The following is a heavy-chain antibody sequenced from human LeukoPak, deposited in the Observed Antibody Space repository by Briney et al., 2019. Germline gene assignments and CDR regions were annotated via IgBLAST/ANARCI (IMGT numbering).Heavy chain of an antibody. CDR3: ARDNSVGDVAWWFDP. CDR2: INPSGSST. V-gene: IGHV1-46*01. Sequence: ASVKVSCKPSGYSFTSHYMHWVRQAPGQGLEWLGLINPSGSSTLYAQKFQGRITMTRDMSTTTDYMELSSLTYDDTAVYYCARDNSVGDVAWWFDPWGQGTLVTVSS. J-gene: IGHJ5*02. D-gene: IGHD1-26*01. CDR1: GYSFTSHY.